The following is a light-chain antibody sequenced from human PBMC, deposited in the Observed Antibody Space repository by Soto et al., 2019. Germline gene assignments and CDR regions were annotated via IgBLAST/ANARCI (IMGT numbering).Light chain of an antibody. Sequence: QSVLTQPASVSGSPGQSITISCTGTSSDVGGYNYVSWYQQHPGKAPKVMIYEVSNRPSGVSNRFSGSKSGNTASLTISGLQDEEEAAYYCSSYRSIGSLVFGTGTKVTV. J-gene: IGLJ1*01. CDR2: EVS. CDR3: SSYRSIGSLV. CDR1: SSDVGGYNY. V-gene: IGLV2-14*01.